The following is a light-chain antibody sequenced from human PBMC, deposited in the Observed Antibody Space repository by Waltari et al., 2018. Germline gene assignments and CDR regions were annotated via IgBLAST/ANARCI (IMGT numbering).Light chain of an antibody. Sequence: QPVLTQSSSASASLGSSVKLTCTLSSGHSSYIIAWHQPQPGKAPRYLMKLEGSGSYSKGSGVPDRFSGSSSVADRYLIISNSQSEDEADYYCETWHSNTQVFGGGTKLTVL. J-gene: IGLJ2*01. CDR3: ETWHSNTQV. V-gene: IGLV4-60*03. CDR2: LEGSGSY. CDR1: SGHSSYI.